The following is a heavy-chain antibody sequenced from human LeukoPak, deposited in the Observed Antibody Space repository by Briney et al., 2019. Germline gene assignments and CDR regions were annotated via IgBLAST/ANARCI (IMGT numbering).Heavy chain of an antibody. Sequence: GSLRLSCAASGFTFSSHAMHWVRQAPGKGLEYVSAISGNGDSTYYANSVKGRFTISRDNSKNTLYLQMGSLRAEDMAVYYXXXXXSIXGTYWFDPWGQGTLVTVSS. CDR1: GFTFSSHA. D-gene: IGHD1-7*01. CDR2: ISGNGDST. CDR3: XXXXSIXGTYWFDP. V-gene: IGHV3-64*01. J-gene: IGHJ5*02.